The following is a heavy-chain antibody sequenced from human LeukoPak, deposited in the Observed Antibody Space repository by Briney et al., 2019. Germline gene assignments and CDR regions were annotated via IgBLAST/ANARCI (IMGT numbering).Heavy chain of an antibody. CDR3: ASNWVGRGAFDI. J-gene: IGHJ3*02. V-gene: IGHV3-30-3*01. CDR1: GFTFSSYW. Sequence: PGGSLRLSCAASGFTFSSYWMSWVRQAPGKGLEWVAVISYDGSNKYYADSVKGRFTISRDNSKNTLYLQMNSLRAEDTAVYYCASNWVGRGAFDIWGQGTMVTVSS. CDR2: ISYDGSNK. D-gene: IGHD7-27*01.